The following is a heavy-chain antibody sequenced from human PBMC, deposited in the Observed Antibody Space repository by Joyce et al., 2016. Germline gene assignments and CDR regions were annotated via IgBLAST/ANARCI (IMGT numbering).Heavy chain of an antibody. D-gene: IGHD3-22*01. J-gene: IGHJ4*02. Sequence: HVQLQESGPGLVKPSQTLSLTCSVSGGSMNSGEYYWSWIRQSPGKGLEWLGYFFYNGNTYDNPALESRVTICADTSKSQFYLNLGSVTAADTAVYFCVRETVYFYDSTGYYGSPDSWGQGTLVTVSA. CDR1: GGSMNSGEYY. V-gene: IGHV4-30-4*01. CDR3: VRETVYFYDSTGYYGSPDS. CDR2: FFYNGNT.